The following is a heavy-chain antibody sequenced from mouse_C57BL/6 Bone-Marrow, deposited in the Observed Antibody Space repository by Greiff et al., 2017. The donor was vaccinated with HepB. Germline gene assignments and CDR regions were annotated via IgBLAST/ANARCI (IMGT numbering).Heavy chain of an antibody. CDR2: IRLKSDNYAT. CDR1: GFTFSNYW. J-gene: IGHJ1*03. Sequence: EVQLQQSGGGLVQPGGSMKLSCVASGFTFSNYWMNWVRQSPEKGLEWVAQIRLKSDNYATHYAESVKGRFTISRDDSKSSVYLQMNNLRAEDTGIYYCTVYYDYDWYFDVWGTGTTVTVSS. V-gene: IGHV6-3*01. CDR3: TVYYDYDWYFDV. D-gene: IGHD2-4*01.